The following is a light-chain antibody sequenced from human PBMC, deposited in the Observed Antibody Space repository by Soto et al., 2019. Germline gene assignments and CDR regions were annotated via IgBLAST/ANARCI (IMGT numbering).Light chain of an antibody. Sequence: EIVLTQSPATLSLSPGERATLSCRASQSVSSNLAWYQHKPGLAPRLLIYDASNRATGIPARFSGSGSGTDFTLTISSLEPEDFAVYYCQQRANWPQLTFGGGTKVEI. J-gene: IGKJ4*01. CDR2: DAS. V-gene: IGKV3-11*01. CDR1: QSVSSN. CDR3: QQRANWPQLT.